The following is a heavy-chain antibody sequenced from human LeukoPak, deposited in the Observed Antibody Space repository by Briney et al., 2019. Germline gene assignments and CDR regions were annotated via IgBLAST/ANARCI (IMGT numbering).Heavy chain of an antibody. CDR1: GGSISSSNW. CDR3: ASSGLRLGELSFDY. V-gene: IGHV4-4*02. D-gene: IGHD3-16*02. J-gene: IGHJ4*02. CDR2: IYHSGST. Sequence: SGTLSLTCAVSGGSISSSNWWSWVRQPRGKGLEWIGEIYHSGSTNYNPSLKSRVTISVDKSKNQFSLKLSSVTAADTAVYYCASSGLRLGELSFDYWGQGTLVTVSS.